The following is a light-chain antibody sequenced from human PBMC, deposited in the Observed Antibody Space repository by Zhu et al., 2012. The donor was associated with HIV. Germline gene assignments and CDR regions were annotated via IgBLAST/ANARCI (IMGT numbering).Light chain of an antibody. Sequence: DIRLTQSPSFLFASVGDRVTITCRASQDITNYLAWYQQKPGKAPKLLIYAASTLQIGVPSRFRASGSGAEFTLTITSLQPEDFAIYYCQQLNSFPLTFGGGTKVGIK. V-gene: IGKV1-9*01. CDR3: QQLNSFPLT. CDR2: AAS. J-gene: IGKJ4*01. CDR1: QDITNY.